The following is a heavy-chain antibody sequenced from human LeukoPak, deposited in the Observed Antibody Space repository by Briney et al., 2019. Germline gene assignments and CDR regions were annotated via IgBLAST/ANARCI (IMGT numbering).Heavy chain of an antibody. D-gene: IGHD1-1*01. CDR2: IKPDGSQI. Sequence: GGSLILSCAASGFTFSGSDMHWVRQAPGKGLEWVANIKPDGSQIYYVDSVKGRFTISRDNDKNSLYLQMNSLRAEDTAVYYCARDLNWETYWGQGTLVTVSS. CDR3: ARDLNWETY. V-gene: IGHV3-7*01. CDR1: GFTFSGSD. J-gene: IGHJ4*02.